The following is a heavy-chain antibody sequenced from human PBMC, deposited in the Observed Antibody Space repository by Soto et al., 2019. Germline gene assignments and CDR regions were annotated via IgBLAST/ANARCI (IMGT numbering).Heavy chain of an antibody. J-gene: IGHJ6*02. D-gene: IGHD6-13*01. V-gene: IGHV3-23*01. CDR3: AKGGRQQLVRGGGSPYYYYYGMDV. CDR1: GFTFSSYA. Sequence: GGSLRLSCAASGFTFSSYAMSWVRQAPGKGLEWVSAISGSGGSTYYADSVKGRFTISRDNSKNTLYLQMNSLRAEDTAVYYCAKGGRQQLVRGGGSPYYYYYGMDVWGQGTTVTVSS. CDR2: ISGSGGST.